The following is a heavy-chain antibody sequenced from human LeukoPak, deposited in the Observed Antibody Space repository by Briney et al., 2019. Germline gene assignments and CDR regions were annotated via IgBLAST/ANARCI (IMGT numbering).Heavy chain of an antibody. Sequence: GGSLRLSCAASGFTFSSYWMSWVRQGPGKGLEWVANIKQDGSEKYYVDSVKGRFTISRDNAKNSLYLQMNSLRAEDTAVYYCARDIPKIAAAGTYDYWGQGTLVTVSS. J-gene: IGHJ4*02. V-gene: IGHV3-7*01. CDR3: ARDIPKIAAAGTYDY. CDR1: GFTFSSYW. CDR2: IKQDGSEK. D-gene: IGHD6-13*01.